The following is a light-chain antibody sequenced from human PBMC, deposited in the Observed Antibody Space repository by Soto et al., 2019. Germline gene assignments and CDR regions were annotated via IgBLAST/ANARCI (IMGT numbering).Light chain of an antibody. CDR2: GAS. V-gene: IGKV3-15*01. J-gene: IGKJ1*01. Sequence: EIVMTQSPATLSVSPGERATLFCRASHSVSSSLAWYQQKPGQAPRLLIHGASTRATGIPARFSGSGSGTEFTLTISSLHSEDFAVYYCQQYSDWRPQFGQGTKVEIK. CDR3: QQYSDWRPQ. CDR1: HSVSSS.